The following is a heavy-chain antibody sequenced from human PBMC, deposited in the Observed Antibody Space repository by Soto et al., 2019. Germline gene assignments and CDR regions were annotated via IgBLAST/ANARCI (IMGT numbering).Heavy chain of an antibody. V-gene: IGHV1-69*12. Sequence: QVQLVQSGAKVKKPGSSVKVSCKASGGTFSNYSINWVRQAPGQGLEWMGGIIPFFGTANYAQKFQGRVTITADESATTAYMEVTSLRSDDTAVYYCARIEGYCSGGTCYRGSGDYWGQGTMVAVSS. CDR1: GGTFSNYS. J-gene: IGHJ4*02. CDR3: ARIEGYCSGGTCYRGSGDY. CDR2: IIPFFGTA. D-gene: IGHD2-15*01.